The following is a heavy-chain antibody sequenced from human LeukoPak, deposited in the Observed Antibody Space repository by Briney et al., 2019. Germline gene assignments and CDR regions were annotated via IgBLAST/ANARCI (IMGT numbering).Heavy chain of an antibody. D-gene: IGHD4-23*01. CDR2: IYYNGST. J-gene: IGHJ2*01. CDR3: ARIRRYDYDGFRPGWVYWYFDV. V-gene: IGHV4-59*01. CDR1: GGSISGYY. Sequence: SETLSLTCSVSGGSISGYYWSWMGQPPGKGLAWIGFIYYNGSTNDNPSRKSRITIPVDTSKNQSSLKLNSVPAAATAIFYCARIRRYDYDGFRPGWVYWYFDVWGRGTLVTVSS.